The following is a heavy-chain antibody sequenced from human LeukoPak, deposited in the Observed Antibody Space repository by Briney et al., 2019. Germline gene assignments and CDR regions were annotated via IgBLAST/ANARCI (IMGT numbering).Heavy chain of an antibody. CDR2: INHSGST. J-gene: IGHJ6*02. V-gene: IGHV4-34*01. Sequence: SETLSLTCAVYGGSFSGYYWSWIRQPPGKGLKWIGEINHSGSTNYNPSLKSRVTISVDTSKNQFSLKLSSVTAADTAVYYCARGPLPDCTNGVCYRYYYYYYGMDVWGQGTTVTVSS. CDR1: GGSFSGYY. D-gene: IGHD2-8*01. CDR3: ARGPLPDCTNGVCYRYYYYYYGMDV.